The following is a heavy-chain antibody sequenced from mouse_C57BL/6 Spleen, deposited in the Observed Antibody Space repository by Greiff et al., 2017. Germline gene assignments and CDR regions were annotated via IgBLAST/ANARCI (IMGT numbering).Heavy chain of an antibody. Sequence: EVKLVESGGGLVQPGGSMKLSCVASGFTFSNYWMNWVRQSPEKGLEWVAQIRLKSDNYATHYAVSVKGRFTISRDDSKSSVYLQMNNLSAEDAGVYYCTGKGYWGQGTTLTVSS. CDR3: TGKGY. J-gene: IGHJ2*01. CDR1: GFTFSNYW. CDR2: IRLKSDNYAT. V-gene: IGHV6-3*01.